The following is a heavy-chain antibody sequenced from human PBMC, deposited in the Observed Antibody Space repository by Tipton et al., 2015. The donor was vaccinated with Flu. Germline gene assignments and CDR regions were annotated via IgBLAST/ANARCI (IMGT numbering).Heavy chain of an antibody. D-gene: IGHD2-21*01. Sequence: LRLSCAVYGGSFSGYYWSWIRQPPGKGLEWIGEINHSGSTYYSPSLKDRLTISLDTSKNQFSLKLTSVTAADTAVYYCVGDKNFDDFDNWGQGTLVTVSS. CDR3: VGDKNFDDFDN. CDR1: GGSFSGYY. CDR2: INHSGST. V-gene: IGHV4-34*01. J-gene: IGHJ4*02.